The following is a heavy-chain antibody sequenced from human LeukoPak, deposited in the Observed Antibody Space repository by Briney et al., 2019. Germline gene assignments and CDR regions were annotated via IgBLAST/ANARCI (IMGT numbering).Heavy chain of an antibody. CDR1: GGSISSYY. V-gene: IGHV4-30-4*01. D-gene: IGHD3-10*01. CDR3: ARGDGGVGVIHDAFDI. Sequence: SETLSLTCTVSGGSISSYYWSWIRQPPGKGLEWIGYSYYSGSTYYNPSLKSRVTISVDTSKNQFSPRLSSVTAADTAVYYCARGDGGVGVIHDAFDIWGLGTMVTVSS. J-gene: IGHJ3*02. CDR2: SYYSGST.